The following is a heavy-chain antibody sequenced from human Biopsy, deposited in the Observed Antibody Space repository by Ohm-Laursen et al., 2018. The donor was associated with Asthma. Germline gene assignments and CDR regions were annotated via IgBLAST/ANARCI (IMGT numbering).Heavy chain of an antibody. Sequence: SVKVSCKSLGVTFYTYVIGWARQAPGQGLGWIGVVISVFGTTTYPQKFQDRATITADDSTSTVYMELSSLRSEDTAVYYCARKAGSCISRTCYSLDFWGQGTLVTVSS. D-gene: IGHD2-2*01. CDR1: GVTFYTYV. CDR3: ARKAGSCISRTCYSLDF. J-gene: IGHJ4*02. CDR2: VISVFGTT. V-gene: IGHV1-69*13.